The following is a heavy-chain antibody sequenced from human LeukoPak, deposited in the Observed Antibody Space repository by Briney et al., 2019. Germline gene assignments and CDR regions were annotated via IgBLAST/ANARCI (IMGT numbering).Heavy chain of an antibody. V-gene: IGHV3-7*01. Sequence: GGSLRLSCAASGFTFISYWLSWVRQAPGKGLEWVANIKQDGSEKYYVDSVKGRFTISRDNAKNSLYLQMNSLRAEDTAVYYCARGGYSYGGYWGQGTLVTVSS. CDR2: IKQDGSEK. CDR3: ARGGYSYGGY. CDR1: GFTFISYW. J-gene: IGHJ4*02. D-gene: IGHD5-18*01.